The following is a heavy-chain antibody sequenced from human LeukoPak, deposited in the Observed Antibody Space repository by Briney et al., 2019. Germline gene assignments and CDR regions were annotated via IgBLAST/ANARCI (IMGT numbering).Heavy chain of an antibody. D-gene: IGHD6-6*01. CDR2: IYTSGST. CDR1: GSSISSYY. Sequence: TSETLSLTCTVSGSSISSYYWSWIRQPAGKGLEWIGRIYTSGSTNYNPSLKSRVAMSVDTSKNQFSLKLSSVTAADTAVYYCARNYDDYSSSPDYFDYWGQGTLVTVSS. V-gene: IGHV4-4*07. J-gene: IGHJ4*02. CDR3: ARNYDDYSSSPDYFDY.